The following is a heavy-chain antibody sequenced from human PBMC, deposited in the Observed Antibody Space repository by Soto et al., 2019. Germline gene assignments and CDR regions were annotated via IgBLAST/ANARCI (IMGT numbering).Heavy chain of an antibody. CDR1: GFRFDDFG. V-gene: IGHV3-20*04. CDR2: ITWNAGSK. CDR3: ASDGGVVTVDAFDL. Sequence: EVQLVESGGGVVRPGGSLRLSCVASGFRFDDFGLTWVRQVPGKGPEWVAGITWNAGSKGYEDSVKGRFTISRDNAKNSLHLQMDSLREEDTALYFCASDGGVVTVDAFDLWGQGTMVTVSS. D-gene: IGHD3-16*01. J-gene: IGHJ3*01.